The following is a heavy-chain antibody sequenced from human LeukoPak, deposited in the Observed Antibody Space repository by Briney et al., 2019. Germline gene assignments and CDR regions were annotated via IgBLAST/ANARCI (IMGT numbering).Heavy chain of an antibody. CDR1: GFTFSSYW. V-gene: IGHV3-7*01. Sequence: PGGSLRLSCAASGFTFSSYWMSWVRQAPGKGLEWVANIKQDGSEKYYVDSVKGRFTISRDNAKNSLYLQMNSLRAEDTAVYYCARDRECSGGSCLVDYWGQGTLVTVSS. D-gene: IGHD2-15*01. J-gene: IGHJ4*02. CDR2: IKQDGSEK. CDR3: ARDRECSGGSCLVDY.